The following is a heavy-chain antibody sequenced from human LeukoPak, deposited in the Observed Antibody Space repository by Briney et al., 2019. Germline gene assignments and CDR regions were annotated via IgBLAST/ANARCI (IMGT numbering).Heavy chain of an antibody. D-gene: IGHD5-24*01. V-gene: IGHV3-23*01. J-gene: IGHJ4*02. CDR2: ISGSGGST. CDR3: ARGVGYNYLDY. CDR1: GFTFSTYG. Sequence: GGSLRLSCAASGFTFSTYGMSWVRQAPGKGLEWVSVISGSGGSTYYADSVKGRFTISRDNSKNTLYLQMNSLRAEDTAVYYCARGVGYNYLDYWGQGTLVTVSS.